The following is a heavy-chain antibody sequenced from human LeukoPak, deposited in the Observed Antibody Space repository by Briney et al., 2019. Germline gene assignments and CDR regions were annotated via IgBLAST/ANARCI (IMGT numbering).Heavy chain of an antibody. Sequence: ASVKVSRKASGYTFTAYYIHWVRQAPGQGLEWMGRINPDSGGTNYAQKFQGRVTMTRDTSISTAYMELSRLRSDDTAVYYCARSCSGGICYSDNWFDPWGHGTLVTVSS. CDR2: INPDSGGT. D-gene: IGHD2-15*01. CDR3: ARSCSGGICYSDNWFDP. V-gene: IGHV1-2*06. J-gene: IGHJ5*02. CDR1: GYTFTAYY.